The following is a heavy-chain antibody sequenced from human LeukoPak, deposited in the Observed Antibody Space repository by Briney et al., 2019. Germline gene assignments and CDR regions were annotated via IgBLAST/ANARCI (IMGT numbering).Heavy chain of an antibody. Sequence: ASVKVSCKASGYTFTSYAMNWVRQAPGQGLEWMGWINTNTGNPTYAQGFTGRFVFSLDTSVSTAYLQISSLKAEDTAVYYCAREGDAGYYDSSGSFDYWGQGTLVTVSS. D-gene: IGHD3-22*01. CDR1: GYTFTSYA. J-gene: IGHJ4*02. CDR2: INTNTGNP. CDR3: AREGDAGYYDSSGSFDY. V-gene: IGHV7-4-1*02.